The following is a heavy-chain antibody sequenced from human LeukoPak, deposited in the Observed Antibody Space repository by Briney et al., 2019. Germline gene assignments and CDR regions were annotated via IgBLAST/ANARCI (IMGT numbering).Heavy chain of an antibody. J-gene: IGHJ4*02. Sequence: ASVTVSCKASGYTFTTYGISWVRQAPGQGLEWMGWISAYNGNTNYAQKLQGRVTMTTDTSTSTAYMELRSLRSDDTAVYYCARVGDILTGYPYYFDYWGQGTLVTVSS. CDR3: ARVGDILTGYPYYFDY. D-gene: IGHD3-9*01. CDR1: GYTFTTYG. CDR2: ISAYNGNT. V-gene: IGHV1-18*01.